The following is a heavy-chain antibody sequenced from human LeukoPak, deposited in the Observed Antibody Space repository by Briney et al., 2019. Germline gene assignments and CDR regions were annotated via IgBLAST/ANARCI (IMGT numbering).Heavy chain of an antibody. J-gene: IGHJ4*02. V-gene: IGHV3-30*18. CDR1: GFTFSRYA. D-gene: IGHD4-17*01. CDR3: AKDNGDHAIDY. Sequence: GRSLRLSCAASGFTFSRYAMHWVRQAPGKGLEWVAFVSVDGRHEDYGGFVEGRFSISRDNSKKTLYLQMNSLRAEDTAVYYCAKDNGDHAIDYWGRGTMVTVSS. CDR2: VSVDGRHE.